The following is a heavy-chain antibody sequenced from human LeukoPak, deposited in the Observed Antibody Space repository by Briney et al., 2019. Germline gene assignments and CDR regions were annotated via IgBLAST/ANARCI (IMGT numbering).Heavy chain of an antibody. CDR1: GFTFGDFV. CDR3: TRRYNYDSSGYYYVRDAFDI. J-gene: IGHJ3*02. D-gene: IGHD3-22*01. CDR2: IRSKAYGGTQ. V-gene: IGHV3-49*04. Sequence: GGSLTFSGTASGFTFGDFVWSWVGQAQGKGREGLGFIRSKAYGGTQKNAASVKGRFTISRGDSRSIDYLQMNSLKTEDTAVYYCTRRYNYDSSGYYYVRDAFDIWGQGTMVTVSS.